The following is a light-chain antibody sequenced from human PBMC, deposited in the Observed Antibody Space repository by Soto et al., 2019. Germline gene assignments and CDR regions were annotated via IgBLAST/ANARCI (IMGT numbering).Light chain of an antibody. V-gene: IGKV3-15*01. Sequence: EIVMTQSPATLSVSPGERATLSCRASQTVYSNLAWYQQKPGQAPRLLIYGASTRATGIPARFSGSGSGTEFTLTISSLQSEDFAVYYCQQYNDWPWTFGQGTKVE. CDR1: QTVYSN. CDR2: GAS. CDR3: QQYNDWPWT. J-gene: IGKJ1*01.